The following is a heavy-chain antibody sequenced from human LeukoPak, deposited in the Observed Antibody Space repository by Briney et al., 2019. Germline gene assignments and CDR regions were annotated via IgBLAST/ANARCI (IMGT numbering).Heavy chain of an antibody. CDR2: ISAYNGNT. V-gene: IGHV1-18*04. CDR3: ARDPELRYFDWLPPGYFDY. J-gene: IGHJ4*02. Sequence: GASVKVSCKASGYTFTSYGISWVRQAPGQRLEWMGWISAYNGNTNYAQKLQGRVTMTTDTSTSTAYMELRSLRSDDTAVYYCARDPELRYFDWLPPGYFDYWGQGTLVTVSS. CDR1: GYTFTSYG. D-gene: IGHD3-9*01.